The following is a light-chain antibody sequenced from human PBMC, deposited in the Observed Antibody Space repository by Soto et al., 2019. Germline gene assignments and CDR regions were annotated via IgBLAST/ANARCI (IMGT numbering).Light chain of an antibody. CDR1: SSNIGAGYD. V-gene: IGLV1-40*01. CDR2: ANN. Sequence: QSVLTQPPSVSGAPGQRVTVSCSGSSSNIGAGYDVHWYQQLPGTAPKLLIYANNNRPSGVPDRFSGSKSGTSASLAITGRQAEDESDYYCQSYDSTLSGYVFGTGTKVTVL. CDR3: QSYDSTLSGYV. J-gene: IGLJ1*01.